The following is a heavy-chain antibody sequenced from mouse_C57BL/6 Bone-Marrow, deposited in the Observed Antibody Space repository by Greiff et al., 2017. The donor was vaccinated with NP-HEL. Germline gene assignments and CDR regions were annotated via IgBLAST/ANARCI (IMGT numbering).Heavy chain of an antibody. Sequence: EVQLVESGGDLVKPGGSLTLSCAASGFTFSSYGMSWVRQTPDKRLEWVATISSGGSYTYYPDSVKGRFTISRDNAKNTLYLQMSSLKSEDTAMYYCARNWSYWYFDVWGTGTTVTVSS. CDR3: ARNWSYWYFDV. CDR1: GFTFSSYG. D-gene: IGHD4-1*01. J-gene: IGHJ1*03. CDR2: ISSGGSYT. V-gene: IGHV5-6*01.